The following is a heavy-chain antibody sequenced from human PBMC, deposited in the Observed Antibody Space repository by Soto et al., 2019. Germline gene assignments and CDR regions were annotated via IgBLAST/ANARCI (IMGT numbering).Heavy chain of an antibody. CDR1: AVTFTGFG. CDR3: ARDGVGTTTYFGYFDY. D-gene: IGHD1-26*01. V-gene: IGHV3-33*01. CDR2: IRFDGSNT. Sequence: PGGSMRVSCAAAAVTFTGFGMHWVSKDTGKGLEWVAVIRFDGSNTYYADSVKGRFTISRDNPKNMLYLQMNSLRAEDTAIYYCARDGVGTTTYFGYFDYWGLGTLVTVSS. J-gene: IGHJ4*02.